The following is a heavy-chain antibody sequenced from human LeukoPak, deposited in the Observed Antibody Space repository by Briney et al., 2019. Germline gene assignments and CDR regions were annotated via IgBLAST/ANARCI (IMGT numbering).Heavy chain of an antibody. CDR2: ISGSGGST. J-gene: IGHJ4*02. D-gene: IGHD2-2*01. V-gene: IGHV3-23*01. CDR3: AKSHCSSTSCFPTTLDY. CDR1: GFTFSSYA. Sequence: GGSLRLSCAASGFTFSSYAMSWVRQAPGKGLEWVSAISGSGGSTYYADSVKGRFTISRDNSKNTLYLQMNSLRAEDTAVYYCAKSHCSSTSCFPTTLDYWGQGTLVTVSS.